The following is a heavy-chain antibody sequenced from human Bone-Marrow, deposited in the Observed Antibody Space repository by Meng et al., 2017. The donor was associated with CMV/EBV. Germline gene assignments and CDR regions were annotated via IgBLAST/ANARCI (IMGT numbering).Heavy chain of an antibody. J-gene: IGHJ4*02. CDR1: GDSVSSNSAA. D-gene: IGHD6-6*01. V-gene: IGHV6-1*01. Sequence: VQLPQPEPGLGKPPRTLSLPRALPGDSVSSNSAAWNWIRQSPSRGLEWLGRTYYRSKCYNDYAVSVKSRITINPDTSKNQFSLQLNSVTPEETAVYYCARVEQLIFDYWGQGTLVTVSS. CDR2: TYYRSKCYN. CDR3: ARVEQLIFDY.